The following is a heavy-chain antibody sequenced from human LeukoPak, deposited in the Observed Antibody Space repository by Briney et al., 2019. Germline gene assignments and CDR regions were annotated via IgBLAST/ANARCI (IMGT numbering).Heavy chain of an antibody. D-gene: IGHD2-15*01. CDR3: AKCHCSGGSCYSYYYYGMDV. Sequence: GGSLRLSCAASGFTFSSYAMSWVRQAPGKGLEWVSAISGSGGSTYYADSVKGRFTISRDNSKNTLYLQMNSLRAEDTAVYYYAKCHCSGGSCYSYYYYGMDVWGKGTTVTVSS. CDR1: GFTFSSYA. CDR2: ISGSGGST. J-gene: IGHJ6*04. V-gene: IGHV3-23*01.